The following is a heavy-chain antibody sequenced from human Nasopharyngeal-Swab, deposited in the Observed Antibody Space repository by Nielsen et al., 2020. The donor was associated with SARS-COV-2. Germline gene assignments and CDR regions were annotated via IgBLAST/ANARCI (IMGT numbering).Heavy chain of an antibody. CDR1: GGTFSSYA. CDR2: IIPIFGTA. D-gene: IGHD3-10*01. CDR3: ASPSYYGSGSYYPKGAFDI. J-gene: IGHJ3*02. Sequence: SVKVSCKASGGTFSSYAISWVRQAPGQGLEWMGGIIPIFGTANYAQKFQGRVTITADESTSTAYMELSSLRSEGTAVYYCASPSYYGSGSYYPKGAFDIWGQGTMVTVSP. V-gene: IGHV1-69*13.